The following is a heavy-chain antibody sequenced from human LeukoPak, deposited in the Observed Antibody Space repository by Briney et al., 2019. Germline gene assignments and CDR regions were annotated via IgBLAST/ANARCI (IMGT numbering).Heavy chain of an antibody. CDR1: GGSISSYY. CDR2: IYTSGSP. CDR3: ARQSIEYSSSPFDY. Sequence: SETLSLTCTVSGGSISSYYWSWIRQPPGKGLEGIGYIYTSGSPNYNPSLKSRVTISVDTSKNQFSLKLSSVTAADTAVYYCARQSIEYSSSPFDYWGQGTLVTVSS. V-gene: IGHV4-4*09. J-gene: IGHJ4*02. D-gene: IGHD6-6*01.